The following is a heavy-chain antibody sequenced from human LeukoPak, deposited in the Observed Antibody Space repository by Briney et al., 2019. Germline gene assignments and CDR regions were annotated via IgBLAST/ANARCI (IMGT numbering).Heavy chain of an antibody. V-gene: IGHV4-34*01. Sequence: SETLSLTCAVYGGSFSGYYWSWIRQPPGKGLEWIGEINHSGSTNYNPSLKSRVTISVDTSKNQFSLKLSSVTAADTAVYYCARFYYGSGSYYRGDAFDIWGQGTVVTVSS. J-gene: IGHJ3*02. CDR1: GGSFSGYY. CDR2: INHSGST. CDR3: ARFYYGSGSYYRGDAFDI. D-gene: IGHD3-10*01.